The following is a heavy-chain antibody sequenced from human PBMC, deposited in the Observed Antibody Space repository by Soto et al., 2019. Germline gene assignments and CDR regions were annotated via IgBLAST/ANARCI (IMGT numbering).Heavy chain of an antibody. D-gene: IGHD6-6*01. CDR2: ISSSSSYI. CDR1: GFTFSSYS. V-gene: IGHV3-21*01. CDR3: ARDVYSSYPYYFDY. Sequence: GGSLRLSCAASGFTFSSYSMNWVRQAPGKGLEWVSSISSSSSYIYYADSVKGRFTISRDNAKNSLYLQMNSLRAEDTAVYYCARDVYSSYPYYFDYWGKGTLVTVSS. J-gene: IGHJ4*02.